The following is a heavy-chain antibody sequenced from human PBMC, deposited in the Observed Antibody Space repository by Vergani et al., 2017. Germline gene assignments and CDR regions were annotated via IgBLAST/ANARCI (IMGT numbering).Heavy chain of an antibody. CDR3: ARDHYLWIGDLTNPGWFDP. J-gene: IGHJ5*02. Sequence: QVQLVQSGAEVKKTGASVKVSCKASGYTFTSYGISWVRQAPGQGLEWMGWISAYNGNTNYAQKLQGRVTMTTDTSTSTAYMELRSLRSDDTAVYYCARDHYLWIGDLTNPGWFDPWGQGTLVTVSS. D-gene: IGHD3-10*01. CDR2: ISAYNGNT. V-gene: IGHV1-18*01. CDR1: GYTFTSYG.